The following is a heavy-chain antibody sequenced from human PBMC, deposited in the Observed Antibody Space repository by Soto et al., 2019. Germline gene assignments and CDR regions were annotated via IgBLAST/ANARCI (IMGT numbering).Heavy chain of an antibody. V-gene: IGHV3-23*01. CDR1: GFAFKNYA. J-gene: IGHJ4*02. Sequence: VGSLRLSCVASGFAFKNYARTWVRQAPGKGLECVPGISGSGNTYYADSVKGRFTISRDNPKNTVYLQMDSLRAEDTAVYYCAKRGPVVTLEKYFDYWGQGALVTVSS. CDR2: ISGSGNT. CDR3: AKRGPVVTLEKYFDY. D-gene: IGHD2-21*02.